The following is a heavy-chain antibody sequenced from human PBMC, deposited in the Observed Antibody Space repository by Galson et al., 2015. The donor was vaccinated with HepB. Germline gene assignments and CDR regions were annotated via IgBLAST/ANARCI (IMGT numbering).Heavy chain of an antibody. CDR3: TRLGDFSGYSSS. J-gene: IGHJ4*02. D-gene: IGHD6-13*01. Sequence: SLRLSCAASGFTFSGSAIRWVRQASGKGLEWVGRIRSKANDYATAYAASLKGRFTISRADSKNTAYLHMKSLKTEDTAVYYCTRLGDFSGYSSSWGQGTLVTVSS. V-gene: IGHV3-73*01. CDR1: GFTFSGSA. CDR2: IRSKANDYAT.